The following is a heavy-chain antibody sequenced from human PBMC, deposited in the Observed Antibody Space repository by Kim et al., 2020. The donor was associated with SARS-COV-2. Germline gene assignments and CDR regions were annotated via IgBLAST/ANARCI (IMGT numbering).Heavy chain of an antibody. CDR3: ARDTPETAVAASFDL. Sequence: GGSLRLSCAASGFTFSEYSMNWVRQSPRKGLEWVAYIRINSQTIYYADSVKGRFTISRDDAKNSVYLQMTSLRDDDSAVYFCARDTPETAVAASFDLWG. V-gene: IGHV3-48*02. CDR1: GFTFSEYS. D-gene: IGHD6-19*01. J-gene: IGHJ4*01. CDR2: IRINSQTI.